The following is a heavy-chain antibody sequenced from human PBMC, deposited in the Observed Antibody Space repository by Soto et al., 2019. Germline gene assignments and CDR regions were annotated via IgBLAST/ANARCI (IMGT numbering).Heavy chain of an antibody. J-gene: IGHJ4*02. CDR1: GYSFTDYY. V-gene: IGHV1-2*02. CDR2: IDPNSGGT. D-gene: IGHD6-19*01. CDR3: ASGTIAVAGSGVDY. Sequence: QVQLVQSGAEVEKPGASVQVSCKASGYSFTDYYIHWVRQAPGQGLEWMGWIDPNSGGTNFAQKFQGRVILTRDTSISTAYMQLSSLRSDDTALYYCASGTIAVAGSGVDYWGQGTLLTVSS.